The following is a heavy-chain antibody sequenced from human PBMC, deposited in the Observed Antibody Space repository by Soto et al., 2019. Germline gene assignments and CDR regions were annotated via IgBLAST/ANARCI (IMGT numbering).Heavy chain of an antibody. V-gene: IGHV3-23*01. CDR1: GFTFSSYS. J-gene: IGHJ6*02. CDR3: ANLPQGMDV. CDR2: ISGSGVST. Sequence: GGSLRLSCAASGFTFSSYSMSWVRQAPGKGLEWVSAISGSGVSTYYADSVKGRFTISRDNSKNTLYLQMNSLRAEDTAVYYCANLPQGMDVWGQGTTVTVSS.